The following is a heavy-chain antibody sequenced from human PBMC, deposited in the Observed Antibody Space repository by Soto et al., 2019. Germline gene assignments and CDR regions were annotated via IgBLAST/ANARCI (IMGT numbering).Heavy chain of an antibody. V-gene: IGHV3-23*01. CDR2: ISGSGGST. CDR3: AKMPKADYYGSGSYWPVAFDI. D-gene: IGHD3-10*01. J-gene: IGHJ3*02. Sequence: PGGSLRLSCAASGFTISSYAMSWVRQAPGKGLEWVSAISGSGGSTYYADSVKGRFTISRDNSKNTLYLQMNSLRAEDTAVYYCAKMPKADYYGSGSYWPVAFDIWGQGTMVTVSS. CDR1: GFTISSYA.